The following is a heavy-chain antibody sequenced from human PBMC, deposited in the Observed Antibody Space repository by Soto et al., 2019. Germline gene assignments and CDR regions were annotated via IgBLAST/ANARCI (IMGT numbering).Heavy chain of an antibody. CDR1: GGSIDKSNYF. V-gene: IGHV4-39*01. J-gene: IGHJ4*02. CDR2: ILYSGTT. Sequence: HLQLQESGPGLVKPSETLSLTCSVSGGSIDKSNYFWGWSRQPPGKGLEWIGSILYSGTTSYNSSLKSRVTISVDTSRNQFSLTLTSVTAADTAVYYCARLGWGDGDSDYWGQGTLVTVSS. D-gene: IGHD2-21*01. CDR3: ARLGWGDGDSDY.